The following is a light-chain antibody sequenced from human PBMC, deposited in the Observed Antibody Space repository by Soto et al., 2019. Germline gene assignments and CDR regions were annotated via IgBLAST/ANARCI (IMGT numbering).Light chain of an antibody. J-gene: IGLJ2*01. CDR3: AAWDDSLNGRV. CDR2: SNN. CDR1: HSSIGRNS. Sequence: QSVLTQPPSASGTPGQRVTISCSGSHSSIGRNSVNWYRQLPGTAPKLLIFSNNQRPSGVPDRFSASSSRSGTSASLAIAGLRSDDEAYYFCAAWDDSLNGRVLGGGTKLTVL. V-gene: IGLV1-44*01.